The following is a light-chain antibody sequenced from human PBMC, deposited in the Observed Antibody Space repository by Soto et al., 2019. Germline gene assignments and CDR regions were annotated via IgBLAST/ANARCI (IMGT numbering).Light chain of an antibody. V-gene: IGKV1-5*03. Sequence: DIQMTQSPSTLSASVGDRVTITCRASQSVTNWLAWYQQKPGKAPKVLIYKASNLESGVPLRFSGSGSGTDFTLTISSLQPDDFATYYCQQYNSYPTTFGQGTKVEIK. J-gene: IGKJ1*01. CDR3: QQYNSYPTT. CDR2: KAS. CDR1: QSVTNW.